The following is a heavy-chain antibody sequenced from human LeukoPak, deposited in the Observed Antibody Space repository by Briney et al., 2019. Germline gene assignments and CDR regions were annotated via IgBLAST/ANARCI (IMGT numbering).Heavy chain of an antibody. J-gene: IGHJ4*02. CDR3: AKLGFNSSGSHSLVDY. CDR1: GFSFSSYC. D-gene: IGHD3-22*01. Sequence: AGSLRLSCAASGFSFSSYCWHWVRQPPGKGLEWVAFISYDGSKKYSADFVKGRFTISRDNSKYTLYVELNSLRARDTAVYYCAKLGFNSSGSHSLVDYWGQGTPVTVSS. CDR2: ISYDGSKK. V-gene: IGHV3-30*18.